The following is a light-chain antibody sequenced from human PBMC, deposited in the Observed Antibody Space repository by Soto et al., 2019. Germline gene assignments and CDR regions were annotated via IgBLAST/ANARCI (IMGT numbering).Light chain of an antibody. CDR2: DAS. CDR1: QTIFNW. Sequence: DVHMTQCPSTLSESVGDRVTITCRASQTIFNWLAWYQRKPGRAPNLLIYDASSLQSGVPSTFSGSGSGTEFALTISSLQPGDFATYYCQQYNSYPWTFGQRTQVDIK. V-gene: IGKV1-5*01. CDR3: QQYNSYPWT. J-gene: IGKJ1*01.